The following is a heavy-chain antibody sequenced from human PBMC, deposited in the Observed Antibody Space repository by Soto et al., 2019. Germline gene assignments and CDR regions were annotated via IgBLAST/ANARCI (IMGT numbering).Heavy chain of an antibody. CDR3: ARVPDR. CDR2: FYNSGSP. CDR1: GGSISTGGYY. D-gene: IGHD2-2*01. V-gene: IGHV4-31*03. J-gene: IGHJ5*02. Sequence: SETLSLTCTVSGGSISTGGYYWNWIRQHPGKGLEWIGYFYNSGSPYYNQSLKSRVTISVNTSKNQFSLKLSSVTAADTAVYYCARVPDRWGQGTLVTVS.